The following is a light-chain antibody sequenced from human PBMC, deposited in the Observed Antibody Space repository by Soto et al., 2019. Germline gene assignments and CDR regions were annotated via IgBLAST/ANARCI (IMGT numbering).Light chain of an antibody. Sequence: QCVLTQPPSVSGATGQRVTISCTGSSSNIGAGYDVHWYQQLPGTAPKLLIYGNSNRPSGVPDRFSGSKSGTSASLAITGLQAEDEADYYCQSYDSSLSGPVVFGGGTKLTVL. J-gene: IGLJ2*01. CDR3: QSYDSSLSGPVV. CDR1: SSNIGAGYD. CDR2: GNS. V-gene: IGLV1-40*01.